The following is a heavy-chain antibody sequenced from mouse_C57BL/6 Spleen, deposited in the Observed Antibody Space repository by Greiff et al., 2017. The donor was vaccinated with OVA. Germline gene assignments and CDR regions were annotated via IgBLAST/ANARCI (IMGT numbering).Heavy chain of an antibody. J-gene: IGHJ2*01. Sequence: EVQLQQSGPELVKPGASVKISCKASGYSFTDYNMNWVKQTNGKSLEWIGVINPNYGTTRYNQKFKGKATLTVDQSSRTAYMQLHRLTSEDYAVYYCAHITPFYFDDWGQGTTLTVSS. D-gene: IGHD1-1*01. CDR2: INPNYGTT. V-gene: IGHV1-39*01. CDR3: AHITPFYFDD. CDR1: GYSFTDYN.